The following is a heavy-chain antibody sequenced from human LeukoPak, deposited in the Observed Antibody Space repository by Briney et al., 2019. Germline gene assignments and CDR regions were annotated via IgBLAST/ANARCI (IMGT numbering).Heavy chain of an antibody. Sequence: ASVKVSCKASGGTFSSYAISWVRQAPGQGLEWMGGIIPIFGTANCAQKFQGRVTITTDESTSTAYMELSSLRSEDTAVYYCALSGSKYYYDSSAGGLGAFDIWGQGTMVTVSS. V-gene: IGHV1-69*05. CDR3: ALSGSKYYYDSSAGGLGAFDI. CDR1: GGTFSSYA. J-gene: IGHJ3*02. CDR2: IIPIFGTA. D-gene: IGHD3-22*01.